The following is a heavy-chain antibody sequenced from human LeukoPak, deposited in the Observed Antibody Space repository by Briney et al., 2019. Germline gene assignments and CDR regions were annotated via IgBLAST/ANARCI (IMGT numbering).Heavy chain of an antibody. CDR2: ISYIGST. D-gene: IGHD5/OR15-5a*01. V-gene: IGHV4-59*08. CDR3: GRHRPRHGPTPVFDF. Sequence: SETLSLTFTVSGGSISSYYLSWIRQPPGKGLEWIGYISYIGSTNYNPSLKSRVTISVDTSKNQFSLKLSSVTAADTAVYYCGRHRPRHGPTPVFDFWGQGTLVTVSS. CDR1: GGSISSYY. J-gene: IGHJ4*02.